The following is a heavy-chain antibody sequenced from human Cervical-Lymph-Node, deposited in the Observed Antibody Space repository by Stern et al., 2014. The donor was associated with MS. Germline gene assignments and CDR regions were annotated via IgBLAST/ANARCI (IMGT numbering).Heavy chain of an antibody. Sequence: VQLVESGAEVKKPGSSVKVSCKASGGTFSSCTISWVRQAPGQGLEWMGRIIPILGIANYAQKFQGRVTITADKSTSTAYMELSSLRSEDTAVYYCARVAGKSLPLYFQHWGQGTLVTVSS. CDR1: GGTFSSCT. CDR3: ARVAGKSLPLYFQH. CDR2: IIPILGIA. J-gene: IGHJ1*01. V-gene: IGHV1-69*09.